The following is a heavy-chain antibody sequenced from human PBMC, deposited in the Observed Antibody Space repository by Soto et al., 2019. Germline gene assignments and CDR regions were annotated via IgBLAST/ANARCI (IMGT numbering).Heavy chain of an antibody. V-gene: IGHV4-30-4*01. Sequence: PSETLSLTCTVSGDSVSSVGFHWAWLRRPPAKGLEWIGYIYNGGSTYYRPSLESRMHMSLDANRNHYSLRLTSVTAADTAVYFCARAPVGLDTISYFDYWGQGKLVT. CDR1: GDSVSSVGFH. D-gene: IGHD3-3*01. CDR3: ARAPVGLDTISYFDY. J-gene: IGHJ4*02. CDR2: IYNGGST.